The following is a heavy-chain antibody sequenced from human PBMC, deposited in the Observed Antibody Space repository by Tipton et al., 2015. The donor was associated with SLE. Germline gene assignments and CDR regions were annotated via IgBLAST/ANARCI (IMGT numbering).Heavy chain of an antibody. CDR2: IYYNGKT. CDR3: ARGFLYDGFQV. J-gene: IGHJ1*01. CDR1: GGSISSYY. D-gene: IGHD2-2*02. Sequence: GLVKPSETLSLTCSVSGGSISSYYWSWIRQPPAKGLEWIGFIYYNGKTNYNSSLKSRVTISVDTSKSQFSLKLRSVTAADTAVYYCARGFLYDGFQVWGQGTLVTVSS. V-gene: IGHV4-59*08.